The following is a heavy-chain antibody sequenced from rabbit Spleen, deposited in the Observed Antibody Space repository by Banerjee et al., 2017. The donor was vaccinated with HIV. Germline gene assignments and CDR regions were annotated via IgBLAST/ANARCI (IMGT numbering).Heavy chain of an antibody. J-gene: IGHJ6*01. CDR1: GFSFSSSYY. Sequence: QSLEESGGDRVKPGASLTLTCTASGFSFSSSYYMCWVRQAPGKGLESIACIYGGDGDSTWYATWAKGRFTISKTSSTTVTLQMTSLTVADTATYFCARDTGSSFSSYGMDLWGPGTLVTVS. CDR3: ARDTGSSFSSYGMDL. CDR2: IYGGDGDST. V-gene: IGHV1S40*01. D-gene: IGHD8-1*01.